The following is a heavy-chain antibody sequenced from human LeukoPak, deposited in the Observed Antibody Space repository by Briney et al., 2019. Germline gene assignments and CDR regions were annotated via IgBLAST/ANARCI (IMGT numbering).Heavy chain of an antibody. J-gene: IGHJ5*02. CDR1: GGSISSYY. CDR2: IYYSGST. V-gene: IGHV4-59*01. Sequence: IPSETLSLTCTVSGGSISSYYWSWIRQPPGKGLEWIGYIYYSGSTNYNPSLKSRVTISVDTSKNQFSLKLSSVTAADTAVYYCARDRGRYYDFWSGPRGVNWFDPWGQGTLVTVSS. D-gene: IGHD3-3*01. CDR3: ARDRGRYYDFWSGPRGVNWFDP.